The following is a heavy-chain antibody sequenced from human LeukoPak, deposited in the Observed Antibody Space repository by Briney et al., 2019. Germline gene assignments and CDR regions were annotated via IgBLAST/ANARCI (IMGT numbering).Heavy chain of an antibody. V-gene: IGHV1-69*13. CDR3: ARDGGYCSSTSCQRPFDY. J-gene: IGHJ4*02. CDR2: IIPIFGTA. D-gene: IGHD2-2*01. Sequence: ASVKVSCKASGGTFSSYAISWVRQAPGQGLEWMGGIIPIFGTANYAQKFQGRVTITADESTSTAYIELSSLRSEDTAVYYCARDGGYCSSTSCQRPFDYWGQGTLVTVSS. CDR1: GGTFSSYA.